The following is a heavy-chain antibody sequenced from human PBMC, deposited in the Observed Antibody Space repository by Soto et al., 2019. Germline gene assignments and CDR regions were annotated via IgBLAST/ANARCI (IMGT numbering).Heavy chain of an antibody. CDR1: GFTFTKYA. J-gene: IGHJ4*02. V-gene: IGHV3-23*01. CDR2: ISYSGGST. Sequence: GGSLRLSCAASGFTFTKYAMSWVRRAPGKGLQWVSVISYSGGSTHYADSVKGRFTMSRDNSKDTLYLQMNNLRAEDTGLYYCAKLLDYYEILAGDSFLDSWGQGTLVTVSS. CDR3: AKLLDYYEILAGDSFLDS. D-gene: IGHD3-9*01.